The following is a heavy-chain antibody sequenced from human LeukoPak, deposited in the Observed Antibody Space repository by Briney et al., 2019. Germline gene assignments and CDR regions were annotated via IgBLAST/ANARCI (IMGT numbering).Heavy chain of an antibody. CDR1: EFTFSTYN. D-gene: IGHD3-3*01. J-gene: IGHJ4*02. CDR2: IGSSGKYI. V-gene: IGHV3-21*04. CDR3: AKGGEVVTIRN. Sequence: PGGSLRLSCAASEFTFSTYNMNWVRQAPGKGLEWVSSIGSSGKYIYYADSVKGRFTISRDNAKNSLYLQMNSLRAEDTAVYYCAKGGEVVTIRNWGQGTLVTVSS.